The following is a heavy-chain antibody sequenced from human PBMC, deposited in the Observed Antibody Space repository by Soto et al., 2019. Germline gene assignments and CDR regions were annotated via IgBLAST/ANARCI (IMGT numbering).Heavy chain of an antibody. J-gene: IGHJ6*02. Sequence: EVQLVESGGGLVKPGGSLRLSCAASGFTFSNAWMNWVRQAPGKGLEWVGRIKSKTDGGTTDYAAPVKGRFTISRDDSKNTLYLQMNSLKTEDTAVYYCTTDLYYDFWGGQSYGMDVWGQGTTVTVSS. V-gene: IGHV3-15*07. CDR3: TTDLYYDFWGGQSYGMDV. D-gene: IGHD3-3*01. CDR2: IKSKTDGGTT. CDR1: GFTFSNAW.